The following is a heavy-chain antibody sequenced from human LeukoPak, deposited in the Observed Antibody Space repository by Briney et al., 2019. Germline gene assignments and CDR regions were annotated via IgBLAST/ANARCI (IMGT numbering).Heavy chain of an antibody. V-gene: IGHV4-61*03. Sequence: SETLSLTCTVSGGSISSGGYYWSWIRQPPGKGLEWIGYISYSGSTNYNPSLKSRVTISVDTSKNHFSLKLTSVTAADTAVYSCARLVTTLYYFDYWGQGTLVTVSS. CDR1: GGSISSGGYY. CDR2: ISYSGST. J-gene: IGHJ4*02. D-gene: IGHD3-9*01. CDR3: ARLVTTLYYFDY.